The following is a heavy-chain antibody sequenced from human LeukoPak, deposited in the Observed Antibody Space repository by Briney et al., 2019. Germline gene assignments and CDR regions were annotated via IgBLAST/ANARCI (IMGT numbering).Heavy chain of an antibody. J-gene: IGHJ6*03. V-gene: IGHV4-30-4*07. CDR1: GGSISSGGYS. CDR2: IYYSGST. D-gene: IGHD2-15*01. Sequence: SETLSLTCAVSGGSISSGGYSWSWIRQPPGKGLEWIGYIYYSGSTYYNPSLKSRVTISVDTSKNQFSLKLSSVTAADTAVYYCASGSGGWGYYYYYMDVWGKGTTVTVSS. CDR3: ASGSGGWGYYYYYMDV.